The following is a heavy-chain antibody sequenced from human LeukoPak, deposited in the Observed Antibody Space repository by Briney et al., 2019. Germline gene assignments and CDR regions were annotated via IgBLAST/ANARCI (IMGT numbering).Heavy chain of an antibody. CDR3: ARAYSIYFDY. CDR2: ISSSSSYI. V-gene: IGHV3-21*01. CDR1: GFTFGDYA. D-gene: IGHD6-13*01. J-gene: IGHJ4*02. Sequence: GGSLRLSCTASGFTFGDYAMSWVRQAPGKGLEWVSSISSSSSYIYYADSVKGRFTISRDNAKNSLYLQMNSLRAEDTAVYYCARAYSIYFDYWGQGTLVTVSS.